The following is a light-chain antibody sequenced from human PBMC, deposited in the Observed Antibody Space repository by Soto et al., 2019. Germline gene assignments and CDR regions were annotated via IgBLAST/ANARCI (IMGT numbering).Light chain of an antibody. CDR2: DVS. Sequence: QSVLTQPRSVSGSPGQTVTVSCTGTSSDVGAYNYVSWYRHHPGNAPKFLIYDVSRRPSGVPERFSASKSGNTASLTISGLQAEDEADYYCSSYAGSYTWVFGGGTKLTVL. V-gene: IGLV2-11*01. CDR1: SSDVGAYNY. J-gene: IGLJ3*02. CDR3: SSYAGSYTWV.